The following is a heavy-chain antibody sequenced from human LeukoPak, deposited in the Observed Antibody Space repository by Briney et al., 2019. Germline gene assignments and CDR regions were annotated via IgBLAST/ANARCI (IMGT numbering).Heavy chain of an antibody. CDR2: IYTSGST. V-gene: IGHV4-4*07. J-gene: IGHJ6*03. Sequence: PSETLSLTCTVSGGSISSYYWSWIRQPAGKGLEWIGRIYTSGSTNYNPSLKSRVTMSVDTSKNQFSLKLSSVTAADTAVYYCARGARGNWNYSDYYYYYMDVWGKGTTVTVSS. CDR3: ARGARGNWNYSDYYYYYMDV. CDR1: GGSISSYY. D-gene: IGHD1-7*01.